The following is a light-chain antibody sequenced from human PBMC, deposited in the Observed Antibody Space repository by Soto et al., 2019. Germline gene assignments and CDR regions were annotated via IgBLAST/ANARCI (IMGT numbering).Light chain of an antibody. CDR3: QQYNDWPPT. J-gene: IGKJ1*01. V-gene: IGKV3-11*01. CDR1: QSISSY. CDR2: DAS. Sequence: LLTHSPASLSGSRGQIVTLSFRASQSISSYLAWYQQRPGQPSRLLIYDASNRATGIPARFSGSGSGTDFTLTISSLEPEDFALYYCQQYNDWPPTFGQGTKVDIK.